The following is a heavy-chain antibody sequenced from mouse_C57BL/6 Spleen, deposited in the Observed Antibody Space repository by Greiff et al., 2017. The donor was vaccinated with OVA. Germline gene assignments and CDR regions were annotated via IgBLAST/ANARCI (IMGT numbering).Heavy chain of an antibody. Sequence: VQLQQPGAELVRPGTSVKLSCKASGYTFTSYWMHWVKQRPGQGLEWIGVIDPSDSYTNYNQKFKGKATLTVDTSSSTAYMQLSSLTSEDSAVYYCARSGYSNYPAWFAYWGQGTLVTVSA. CDR3: ARSGYSNYPAWFAY. CDR2: IDPSDSYT. J-gene: IGHJ3*01. V-gene: IGHV1-59*01. D-gene: IGHD2-5*01. CDR1: GYTFTSYW.